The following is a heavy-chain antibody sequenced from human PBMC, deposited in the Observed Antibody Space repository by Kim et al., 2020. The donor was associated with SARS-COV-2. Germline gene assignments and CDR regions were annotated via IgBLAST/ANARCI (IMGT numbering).Heavy chain of an antibody. J-gene: IGHJ3*01. Sequence: ASVKVSCKPSGYSFSDYYLHWVRQAPGQGLEWMGRINPDTSITNHPQKFQGRVTLTRDTSTGTAYMELSRLASDDTAVYYCARGSPLVVTRLDVFDVWGQGTMVTVSS. CDR2: INPDTSIT. V-gene: IGHV1-2*06. CDR1: GYSFSDYY. D-gene: IGHD2-21*02. CDR3: ARGSPLVVTRLDVFDV.